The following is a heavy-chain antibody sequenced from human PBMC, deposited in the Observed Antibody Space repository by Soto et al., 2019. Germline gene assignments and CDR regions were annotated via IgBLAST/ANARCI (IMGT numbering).Heavy chain of an antibody. Sequence: EVQLEESGGGLVQRGGSLRLSCAASGFSFTKYWMSWVRQAPGKGLEWVANINQGGSEKYYVDSVKGRFTVSRDNARNSLFLQMNSLRAEDTAIYYCATGDYTWHYWGQGTLVTVSS. D-gene: IGHD4-4*01. V-gene: IGHV3-7*01. CDR1: GFSFTKYW. J-gene: IGHJ4*02. CDR3: ATGDYTWHY. CDR2: INQGGSEK.